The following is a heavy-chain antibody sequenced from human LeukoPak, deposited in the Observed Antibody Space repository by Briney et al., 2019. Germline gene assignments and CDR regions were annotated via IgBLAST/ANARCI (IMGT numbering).Heavy chain of an antibody. CDR2: IYYSGST. CDR3: ARLSSSWPMYYFDY. CDR1: GGSISSSSYY. Sequence: SQTLSLTCTVSGGSISSSSYYWGWIRQPPGKGLEWIGSIYYSGSTYYNPSLKSRVTISVDTSKNQFSLKLSSVTAADTAVYYCARLSSSWPMYYFDYWGQGTLVTVSS. D-gene: IGHD6-13*01. J-gene: IGHJ4*02. V-gene: IGHV4-39*01.